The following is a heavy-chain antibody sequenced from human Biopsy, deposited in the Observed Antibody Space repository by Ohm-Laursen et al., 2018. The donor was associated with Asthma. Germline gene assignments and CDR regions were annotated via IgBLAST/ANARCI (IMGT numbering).Heavy chain of an antibody. CDR3: ARPRWGPYGY. D-gene: IGHD4-17*01. J-gene: IGHJ4*02. V-gene: IGHV3-48*02. Sequence: SLRLSCAASGFTFSSYSMNWVRQAPGKGLEWVSYISSSSTIYYADSVKGRFTISRGNAKNSLYLQMNSLRDEDTAVYYCARPRWGPYGYWGQGTLVTVSS. CDR1: GFTFSSYS. CDR2: ISSSSTI.